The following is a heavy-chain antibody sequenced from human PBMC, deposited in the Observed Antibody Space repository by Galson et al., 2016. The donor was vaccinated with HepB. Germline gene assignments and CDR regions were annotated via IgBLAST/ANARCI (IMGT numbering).Heavy chain of an antibody. J-gene: IGHJ4*02. CDR1: GFRFSGYA. CDR2: ISDTGSGP. CDR3: VKDRSSTTVVHLIEH. V-gene: IGHV3-23*01. D-gene: IGHD3-22*01. Sequence: SLRLSCAASGFRFSGYAMGWVRQVPGKGPEWLSVISDTGSGPYYADSVKGRFTISRDNSKDKLYLQMNSLRVEDTAIYYCVKDRSSTTVVHLIEHWGQGTLVTVSS.